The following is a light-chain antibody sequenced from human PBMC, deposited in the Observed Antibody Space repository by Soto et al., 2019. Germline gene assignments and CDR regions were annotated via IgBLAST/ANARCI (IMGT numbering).Light chain of an antibody. V-gene: IGKV1-5*03. CDR3: QQDNSYSGT. Sequence: DIQMTQSPSTLSASVGDRVTITCRASQRISNWLAWYQQKPGKAPKLVIYRASTLESGVPSRFSGSGSGTKFTLTISSLHPDDFAPSFCQQDNSYSGTFAPGTKVDI. CDR2: RAS. J-gene: IGKJ3*01. CDR1: QRISNW.